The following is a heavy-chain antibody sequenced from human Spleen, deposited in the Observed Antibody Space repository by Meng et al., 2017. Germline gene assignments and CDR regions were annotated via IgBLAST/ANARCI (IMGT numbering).Heavy chain of an antibody. CDR2: INPDTGDT. J-gene: IGHJ4*02. Sequence: ASVKVSCKASGYTFTAYYIHWVRQAPGQGLEWMGHINPDTGDTLYAQKFQGRVSMTGDTSISTAYVELGGLRSDDTAVYYCARDENISLGKLFGDYWGQGTLVTVSS. CDR3: ARDENISLGKLFGDY. V-gene: IGHV1-2*06. D-gene: IGHD2-21*01. CDR1: GYTFTAYY.